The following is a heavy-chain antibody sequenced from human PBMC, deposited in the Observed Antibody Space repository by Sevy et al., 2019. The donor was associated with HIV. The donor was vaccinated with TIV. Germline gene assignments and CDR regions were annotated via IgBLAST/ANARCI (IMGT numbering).Heavy chain of an antibody. J-gene: IGHJ6*02. CDR2: ISAYNGNT. D-gene: IGHD6-13*01. Sequence: ASVKVSCKASGYTFTSYGISWVRQAPGQGLEWMGWISAYNGNTNYAQKFQGRVTMTTDTSTSTAYMELRSLRSDDTAVYYCAREDLSSWYYYYYGMDVWGQGTTVTVSS. CDR3: AREDLSSWYYYYYGMDV. V-gene: IGHV1-18*01. CDR1: GYTFTSYG.